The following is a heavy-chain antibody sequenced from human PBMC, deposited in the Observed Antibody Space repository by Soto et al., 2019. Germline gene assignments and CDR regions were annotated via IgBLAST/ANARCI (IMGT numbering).Heavy chain of an antibody. Sequence: EVRLLESGGGLVKPGGSLRLSCATSGLTFSNYAMSWVRQAPGGGLGWVSSMSGSSSTTYYADSVRGRFTISRDRSKNTLYLQTSSLRAEDTALYYCAKNQERELPMVIDFWGQGTLVTVSS. D-gene: IGHD3-22*01. V-gene: IGHV3-23*01. CDR1: GLTFSNYA. CDR3: AKNQERELPMVIDF. CDR2: MSGSSSTT. J-gene: IGHJ4*02.